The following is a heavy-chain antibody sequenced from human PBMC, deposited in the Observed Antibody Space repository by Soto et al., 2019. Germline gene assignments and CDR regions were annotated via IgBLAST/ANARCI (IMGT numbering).Heavy chain of an antibody. V-gene: IGHV4-34*01. CDR2: INHSGST. D-gene: IGHD3-10*01. Sequence: PSETLSLTCAVYGGSFSGYYWSWIRQPPGKGLEWIGEINHSGSTNYNPSLKSRVTISVDKSKNQFSLKLVSVTAADTAVYYCARLQYYYTSGSSLYYFDYWGQGALVTVSS. J-gene: IGHJ4*02. CDR1: GGSFSGYY. CDR3: ARLQYYYTSGSSLYYFDY.